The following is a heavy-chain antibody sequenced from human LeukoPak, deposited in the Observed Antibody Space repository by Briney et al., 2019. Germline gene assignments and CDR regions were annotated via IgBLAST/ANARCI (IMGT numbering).Heavy chain of an antibody. J-gene: IGHJ3*02. CDR3: SKDPNGDYVGAFDM. CDR2: ITGSGRGT. V-gene: IGHV3-23*01. Sequence: GGSLTLSCTASGLTFSNYATTWVRQAPGKGLEWVSSITGSGRGTYYADSVKGRFSVSRDNSQNTVFLHLNSLRADDTALYYCSKDPNGDYVGAFDMWGPGTMVTVSS. CDR1: GLTFSNYA. D-gene: IGHD4-17*01.